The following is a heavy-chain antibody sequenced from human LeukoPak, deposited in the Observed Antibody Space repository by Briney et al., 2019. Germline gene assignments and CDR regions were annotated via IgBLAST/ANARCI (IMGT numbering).Heavy chain of an antibody. J-gene: IGHJ4*02. V-gene: IGHV3-30*04. CDR3: ARVNPFYGGHDY. CDR2: ISYDGSNK. Sequence: GESLRLSCAASGFTFSSYAMHWVRQAPGKGLEWVAVISYDGSNKYYADSVKGRFTISRDNSKNTLYLQMNSLRAEDTAVYYCARVNPFYGGHDYWGQGTLVTVSS. D-gene: IGHD4-23*01. CDR1: GFTFSSYA.